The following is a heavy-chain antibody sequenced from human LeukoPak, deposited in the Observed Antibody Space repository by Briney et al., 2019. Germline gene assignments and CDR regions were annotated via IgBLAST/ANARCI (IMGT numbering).Heavy chain of an antibody. CDR3: AREDGYNRHFDY. Sequence: SETLSLTCAVYGGSFSGYYWSWIRQPPGKGLEWIGYIYYSGSTNYNPSLKSRVTISVDTSKNQFSLKLSSVTAADTAVYYCAREDGYNRHFDYWGQGTLVTVSS. J-gene: IGHJ4*02. CDR1: GGSFSGYY. D-gene: IGHD5-24*01. V-gene: IGHV4-59*01. CDR2: IYYSGST.